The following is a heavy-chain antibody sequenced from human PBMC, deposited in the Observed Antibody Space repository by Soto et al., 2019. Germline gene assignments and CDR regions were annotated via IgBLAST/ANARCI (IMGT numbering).Heavy chain of an antibody. CDR2: ISYDGSNK. J-gene: IGHJ6*02. Sequence: QVQLVESGGGVVQPGRSLRLSCAASGFTFSSYAMHWVRQAPGKGLEWVAVISYDGSNKYYADSVKGRFTISRDNSKNTLYLQMNSLRAEDTAVYYCARDSETGGSSWYVYGMDVCGQGTTVTVSS. D-gene: IGHD6-13*01. CDR1: GFTFSSYA. CDR3: ARDSETGGSSWYVYGMDV. V-gene: IGHV3-30-3*01.